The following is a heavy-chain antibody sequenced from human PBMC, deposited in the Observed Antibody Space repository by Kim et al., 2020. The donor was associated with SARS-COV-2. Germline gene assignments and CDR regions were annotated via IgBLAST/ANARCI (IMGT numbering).Heavy chain of an antibody. D-gene: IGHD3-3*01. CDR1: GGSISSSSYY. J-gene: IGHJ5*02. CDR2: IYYSGST. V-gene: IGHV4-39*01. CDR3: AGGITIFGVVISPRWFDP. Sequence: SETLSLTCTVSGGSISSSSYYWGWIRQPPGKGLEWIGSIYYSGSTYYNPSLKSRVTISVDTSKNQFSLKLSSVTAADTAVYYCAGGITIFGVVISPRWFDPWGQGTLVTVSS.